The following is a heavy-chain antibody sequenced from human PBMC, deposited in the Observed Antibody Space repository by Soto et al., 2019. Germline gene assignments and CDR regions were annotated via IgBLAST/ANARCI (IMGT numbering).Heavy chain of an antibody. CDR3: ARGTRALITSFFAY. J-gene: IGHJ4*02. D-gene: IGHD1-20*01. CDR1: GGSISSYY. CDR2: IYYSGST. V-gene: IGHV4-59*03. Sequence: SETLSLTCTVSGGSISSYYWSWIRQPPGKGLEWIGYIYYSGSTDYNPSLKGRVTISLHTSKSQFSLSLRSATAADTATYYCARGTRALITSFFAYWGQGIPVTVSS.